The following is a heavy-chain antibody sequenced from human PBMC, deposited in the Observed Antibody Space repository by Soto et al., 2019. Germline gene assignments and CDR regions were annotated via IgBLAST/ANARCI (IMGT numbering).Heavy chain of an antibody. CDR2: VYYGGST. J-gene: IGHJ4*02. V-gene: IGHV4-59*01. Sequence: PSETLSLTCTVSGDSIRSYYWTWIRQPPGRGLEWIGHVYYGGSTNYNPSLKSRVTLSLDASKNQFSLKLTSVTAADTAMYYCARAVGTVGATTPDYWGQGTLVTVSS. CDR3: ARAVGTVGATTPDY. CDR1: GDSIRSYY. D-gene: IGHD1-26*01.